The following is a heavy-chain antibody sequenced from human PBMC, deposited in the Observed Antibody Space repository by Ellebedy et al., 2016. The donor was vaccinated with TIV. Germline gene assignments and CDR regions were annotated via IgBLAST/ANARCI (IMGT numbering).Heavy chain of an antibody. D-gene: IGHD6-19*01. J-gene: IGHJ4*02. V-gene: IGHV3-23*01. CDR2: ISGGGDNT. Sequence: GESLKISCAASGFTFGSYAMNWVRQAPGKGLEWVSGISGGGDNTYYGDSVMGRFTISRDNSKNTLYLQMNSLRAEDTAVYYCARDLDKSSGWYGGAGYWGQGTLVTVSS. CDR1: GFTFGSYA. CDR3: ARDLDKSSGWYGGAGY.